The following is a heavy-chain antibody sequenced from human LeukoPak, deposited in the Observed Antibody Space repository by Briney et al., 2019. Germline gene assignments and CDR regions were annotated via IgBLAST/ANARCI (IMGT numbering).Heavy chain of an antibody. V-gene: IGHV4-39*01. CDR2: IYYSGTT. J-gene: IGHJ4*02. CDR1: GGSISSSNYY. Sequence: SETPSLTCTVSGGSISSSNYYWGWIHQPPGKGLEWIGSIYYSGTTYYSSSLKSRVIISVDTSKNQFSLKLSSVTATDTAVYYCARHEAQDFDYWGQGTLVTVSS. CDR3: ARHEAQDFDY.